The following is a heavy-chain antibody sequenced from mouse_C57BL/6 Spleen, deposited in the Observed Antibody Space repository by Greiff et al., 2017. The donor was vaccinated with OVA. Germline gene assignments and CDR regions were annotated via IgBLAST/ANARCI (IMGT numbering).Heavy chain of an antibody. Sequence: VQLQQPGAELVRPGSSVKLSCKASGYTFTSYWMDWVKQRPGQGLEWIGNIYPSDSETHYNQKFKDKATLTVDKSSSTAYMQLSSLTSEDSAVYYCAREGLYDGYYDYWGQGTTLTVSS. CDR3: AREGLYDGYYDY. J-gene: IGHJ2*01. D-gene: IGHD2-3*01. CDR1: GYTFTSYW. V-gene: IGHV1-61*01. CDR2: IYPSDSET.